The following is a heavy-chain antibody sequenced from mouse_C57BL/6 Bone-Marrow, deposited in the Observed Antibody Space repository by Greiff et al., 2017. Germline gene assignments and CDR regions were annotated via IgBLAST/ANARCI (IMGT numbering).Heavy chain of an antibody. Sequence: VKLVESGAELVKPGASVKLSCKASGYTFTSYWMHWVKQRPGQGLEWIGMIHPNSGSTNYNEKFKSKATLTVDKSSSTAYMQLSSLTSEDSAVYYCARDYVVYWGQGTLLTVSA. J-gene: IGHJ3*01. D-gene: IGHD1-1*02. CDR1: GYTFTSYW. V-gene: IGHV1-64*01. CDR2: IHPNSGST. CDR3: ARDYVVY.